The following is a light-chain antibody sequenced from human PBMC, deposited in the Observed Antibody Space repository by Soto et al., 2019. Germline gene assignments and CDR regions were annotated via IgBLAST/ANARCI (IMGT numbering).Light chain of an antibody. Sequence: QSVLTQPASVSGSPGHSITVSFTGISSDVGVSMSVSWYQQHPGKAPRLIIFDVNNRPSGVSHRFSGSKSGNTASLTISALQAEDEAHYFCTSYKRGGLYGFGSGTKLTV. CDR1: SSDVGVSMS. V-gene: IGLV2-14*03. CDR2: DVN. J-gene: IGLJ1*01. CDR3: TSYKRGGLYG.